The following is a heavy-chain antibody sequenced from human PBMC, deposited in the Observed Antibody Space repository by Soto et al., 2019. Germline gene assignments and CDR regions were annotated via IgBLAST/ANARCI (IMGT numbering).Heavy chain of an antibody. D-gene: IGHD6-6*01. CDR3: ARSQWIEYSSSDGPNYYYSYGMDV. Sequence: PGWSLRLSCAASGFTVSSNYMSWARQAPGKGLEWVSVIYSGGSTYYADSVKGRFTISRDNSKNTLYLQMNSLRAEDTAVYYCARSQWIEYSSSDGPNYYYSYGMDVWGQGTTVTVSS. V-gene: IGHV3-53*01. CDR2: IYSGGST. J-gene: IGHJ6*02. CDR1: GFTVSSNY.